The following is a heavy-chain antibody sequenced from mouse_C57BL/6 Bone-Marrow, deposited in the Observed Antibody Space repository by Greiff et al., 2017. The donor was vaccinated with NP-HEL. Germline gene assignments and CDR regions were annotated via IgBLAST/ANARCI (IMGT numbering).Heavy chain of an antibody. D-gene: IGHD2-12*01. CDR2: INPGSGGT. CDR3: ARRFYYSYWYFDV. J-gene: IGHJ1*03. Sequence: VQLQQSGAELVRPGTSVKVSCKASGYAFTNYLIEWVKQRPGQGLEWIGVINPGSGGTNYNEKFKGKATLTADKSSSTAYMQLSSLTSEDSAVYFCARRFYYSYWYFDVWGTGTTVTVSS. V-gene: IGHV1-54*01. CDR1: GYAFTNYL.